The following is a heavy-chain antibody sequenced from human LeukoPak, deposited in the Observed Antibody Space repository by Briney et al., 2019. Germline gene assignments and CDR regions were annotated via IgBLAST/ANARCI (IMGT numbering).Heavy chain of an antibody. CDR2: INIDETNA. CDR3: GRGGDGIDV. V-gene: IGHV3-74*01. CDR1: GFTFRNYL. Sequence: GGSLRLSCTVPGFTFRNYLMHWVRQAPGGGLVWVSRINIDETNAYADSVSGRFIISRDNAKNTLYLQMNSLKAEDTAMYFCGRGGDGIDVWGQGTTVIVSS. J-gene: IGHJ3*01.